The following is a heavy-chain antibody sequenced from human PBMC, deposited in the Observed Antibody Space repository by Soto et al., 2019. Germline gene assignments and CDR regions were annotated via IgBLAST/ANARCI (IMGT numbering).Heavy chain of an antibody. J-gene: IGHJ4*02. CDR3: AKADGEQWLIPHLDN. CDR1: GFNFKKFA. V-gene: IGHV3-23*01. CDR2: ISCCGGST. D-gene: IGHD6-19*01. Sequence: GGSLRLSCEASGFNFKKFAMGWFRQAPGEGLEWVSGISCCGGSTFYADSVKGRFSLARDDSKNTLSLQLNSPRVEDTAHYYCAKADGEQWLIPHLDNWGQGTQVSGSS.